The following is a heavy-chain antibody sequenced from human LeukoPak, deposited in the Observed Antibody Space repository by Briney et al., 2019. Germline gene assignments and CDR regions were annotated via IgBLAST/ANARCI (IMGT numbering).Heavy chain of an antibody. CDR1: GFTFRSFD. Sequence: QPGGSLRLSCAASGFTFRSFDMHWVRQAPGKGLEWVAFIRYDRNNKYYADSVKGRFTVSRDNSKNTLYLQMNSLRTEDTAVYYCAKLTVPLDAFDIWGQGTMVTVSS. D-gene: IGHD2-2*01. CDR2: IRYDRNNK. CDR3: AKLTVPLDAFDI. V-gene: IGHV3-30*02. J-gene: IGHJ3*02.